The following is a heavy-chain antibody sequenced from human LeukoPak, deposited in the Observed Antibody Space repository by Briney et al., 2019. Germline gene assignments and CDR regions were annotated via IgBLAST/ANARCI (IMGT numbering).Heavy chain of an antibody. CDR1: GGSINSADYY. CDR3: ARDLGGDGFNLRNWFDP. J-gene: IGHJ5*02. D-gene: IGHD5-24*01. CDR2: IYYSGSR. Sequence: PSETLSLTCTVSGGSINSADYYWSWIRQHPGKGLEWIGYIYYSGSRYYNPSLKSRVSISIDTSKNQFSLNLSSATAADTAVYYCARDLGGDGFNLRNWFDPWGQGTLVTVSS. V-gene: IGHV4-31*03.